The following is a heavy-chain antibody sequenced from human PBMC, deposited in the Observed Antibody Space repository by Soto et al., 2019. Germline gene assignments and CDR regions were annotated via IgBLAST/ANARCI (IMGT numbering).Heavy chain of an antibody. CDR2: IYYSGST. D-gene: IGHD2-2*01. Sequence: SETLSLTCTVSGGSISSSSYYWGWVRQHPGKGLEWIGSIYYSGSTYYNPSLKSRVTISVDTSKNQFSLNLSSVTAEPAAVYYCARWGGGGVVVPAAPYYYGMDVWGQGTTVTVSS. CDR3: ARWGGGGVVVPAAPYYYGMDV. CDR1: GGSISSSSYY. J-gene: IGHJ6*02. V-gene: IGHV4-39*01.